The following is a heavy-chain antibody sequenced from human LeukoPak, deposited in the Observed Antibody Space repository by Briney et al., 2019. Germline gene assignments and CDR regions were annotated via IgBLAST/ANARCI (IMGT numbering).Heavy chain of an antibody. V-gene: IGHV3-30*02. CDR2: IRYDGSNK. CDR1: GFTFSSYG. Sequence: GGSLRLSCAASGFTFSSYGMHWVRQAPGKGLGWVAFIRYDGSNKYYADSVKGRFTISRDNSKNTLYLQMNSLRAEDTAVYYCAKGESPSIVGAIGYWGQGTLVTVSS. D-gene: IGHD1-26*01. J-gene: IGHJ4*02. CDR3: AKGESPSIVGAIGY.